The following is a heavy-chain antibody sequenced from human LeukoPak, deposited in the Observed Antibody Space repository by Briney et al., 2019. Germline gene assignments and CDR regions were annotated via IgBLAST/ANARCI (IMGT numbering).Heavy chain of an antibody. J-gene: IGHJ4*02. Sequence: ASVKVSCKASGYTFKNYDINWVRQATGQGLEWMGWMNPNSGSTGFAQKFQDRVSMTRDTSINTAYMALTSLRSGDTAVYYCARATPGGIHGYSFDYWGQGTVVTVYS. CDR2: MNPNSGST. V-gene: IGHV1-8*02. CDR1: GYTFKNYD. CDR3: ARATPGGIHGYSFDY. D-gene: IGHD5-24*01.